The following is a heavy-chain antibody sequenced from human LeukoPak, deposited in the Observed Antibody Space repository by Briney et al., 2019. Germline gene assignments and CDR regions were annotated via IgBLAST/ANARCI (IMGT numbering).Heavy chain of an antibody. Sequence: ASVKVSCKTSGYTFTGYYMHWVRQAPGQGLEWMGIINPSGGSTSYAQKFQGRVTMTRDTSTSTVYMELSSLRSEDTAVYYCARDRYYYDSSGYANDAFDIWGQGTMVTVSS. D-gene: IGHD3-22*01. CDR1: GYTFTGYY. J-gene: IGHJ3*02. CDR2: INPSGGST. V-gene: IGHV1-46*01. CDR3: ARDRYYYDSSGYANDAFDI.